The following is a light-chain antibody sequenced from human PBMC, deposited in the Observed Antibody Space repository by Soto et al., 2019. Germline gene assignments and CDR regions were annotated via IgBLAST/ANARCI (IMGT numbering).Light chain of an antibody. V-gene: IGLV1-44*01. CDR1: SSNIESNT. CDR2: SNY. J-gene: IGLJ2*01. CDR3: AAWDDSLSGLV. Sequence: QSVLTQPPSASGTPGQRVTISCSGSSSNIESNTASWYQQLPGTAPKLLIYSNYQRPSGVPDRFSGSRSGTSASLAISGLQSEDEADYYCAAWDDSLSGLVFGGGTKLTVL.